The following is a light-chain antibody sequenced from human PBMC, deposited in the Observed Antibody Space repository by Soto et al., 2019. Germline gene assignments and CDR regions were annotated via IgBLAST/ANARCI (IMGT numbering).Light chain of an antibody. CDR3: QQHPSYPWT. J-gene: IGKJ1*01. V-gene: IGKV1-17*01. CDR2: VAS. Sequence: IPVTQSPSSLSASVVYRVTITCRASQVIKNGLSWYQHRPGRDPRLLIYVASNLDGGVPARFSGSGSGTEFTLTISSVQPDDFAPYYCQQHPSYPWTFGQGIKVDIK. CDR1: QVIKNG.